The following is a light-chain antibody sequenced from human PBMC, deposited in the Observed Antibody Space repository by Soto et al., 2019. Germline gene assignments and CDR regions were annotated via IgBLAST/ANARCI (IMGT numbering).Light chain of an antibody. J-gene: IGKJ4*01. CDR2: GAS. Sequence: DILLTPSPGTLSLSPGERATLSCRASQSVSSSYLAWYQQKPGQAPRLLIYGASSRATGIPDRFSGSGSGTDFTLTISRLEPEDFAVYYCQQYGSSPLLTFGGGTKVDIK. V-gene: IGKV3-20*01. CDR1: QSVSSSY. CDR3: QQYGSSPLLT.